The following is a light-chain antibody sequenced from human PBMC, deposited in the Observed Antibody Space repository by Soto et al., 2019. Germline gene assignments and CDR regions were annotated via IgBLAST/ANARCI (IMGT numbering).Light chain of an antibody. CDR3: LQHSSYPWT. CDR1: QGITID. J-gene: IGKJ1*01. Sequence: DIQMTQSPSSLSASIGDRVTLSCRASQGITIDLAWYRQKPGKAPKRLIYAASSLQSGVPSRFSASGSGTEFTLTISSLQPEDSATYFCLQHSSYPWTFGHGTKVEI. CDR2: AAS. V-gene: IGKV1-17*01.